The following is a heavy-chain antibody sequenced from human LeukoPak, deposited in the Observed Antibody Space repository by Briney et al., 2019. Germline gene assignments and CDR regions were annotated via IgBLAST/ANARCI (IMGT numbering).Heavy chain of an antibody. D-gene: IGHD3-3*01. Sequence: PGGSLRPSCAASGFTFSSYAMSWVRQAPGKGLEWVSAISGSGGSTYYADSVKGRFTISRDNSKNTLYLQMNSLRAEDTAVYYCAKSGRPGITIFGVVIELYYFDYWGQGTLVTVSS. CDR2: ISGSGGST. CDR1: GFTFSSYA. CDR3: AKSGRPGITIFGVVIELYYFDY. J-gene: IGHJ4*02. V-gene: IGHV3-23*01.